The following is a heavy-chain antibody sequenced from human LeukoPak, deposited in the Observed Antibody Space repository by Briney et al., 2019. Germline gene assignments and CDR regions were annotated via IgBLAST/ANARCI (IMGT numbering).Heavy chain of an antibody. CDR2: IYHSGAT. J-gene: IGHJ4*02. V-gene: IGHV4-39*01. Sequence: SETLSLTCTVSGGPITLSSFYWGWIRQPPGKGLEWIGSIYHSGATQYDPSLKSRVTISVDTSRNQFSLELNSVTAADTAVYFCGRLFYYGAGSYYSRPVPTPDSWGQGTLVTVSS. D-gene: IGHD3-10*01. CDR3: GRLFYYGAGSYYSRPVPTPDS. CDR1: GGPITLSSFY.